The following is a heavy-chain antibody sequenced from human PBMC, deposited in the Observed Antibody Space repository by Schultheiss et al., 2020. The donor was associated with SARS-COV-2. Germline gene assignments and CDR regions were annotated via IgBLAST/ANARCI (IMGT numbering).Heavy chain of an antibody. CDR1: GYTFTSYG. CDR3: ARSTSWTYYYETSGYNDY. CDR2: IRAYNGNT. V-gene: IGHV1-18*01. Sequence: ASVKVSCKASGYTFTSYGLSWVRQAPGQGLEWMGWIRAYNGNTNFAQELQGRVTMTTDTSTSTAYMELRSLRSEDTAVYYCARSTSWTYYYETSGYNDYWGQGTLVTVSS. D-gene: IGHD3-22*01. J-gene: IGHJ4*02.